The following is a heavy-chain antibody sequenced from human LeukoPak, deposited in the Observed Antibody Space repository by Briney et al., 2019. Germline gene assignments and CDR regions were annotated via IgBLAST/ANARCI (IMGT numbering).Heavy chain of an antibody. CDR3: ARDWYYAIDY. D-gene: IGHD2-2*01. CDR1: GFTFDDYG. Sequence: GGSLRLSCAASGFTFDDYGMSWVRQAPGKGLVWVSRINSDGSSTIYADSVRGRFTISRDNAKNTLYLQMNSLRANDTAVYYCARDWYYAIDYWGQGTLVTVSS. V-gene: IGHV3-74*01. J-gene: IGHJ4*02. CDR2: INSDGSST.